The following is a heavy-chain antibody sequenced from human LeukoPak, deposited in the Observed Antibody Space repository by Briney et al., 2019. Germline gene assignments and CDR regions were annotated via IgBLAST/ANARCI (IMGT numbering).Heavy chain of an antibody. CDR1: GFTFSSYA. J-gene: IGHJ4*02. Sequence: GGSLRLSCAASGFTFSSYAMSWVRQAPGKGLEWVSSISSSSSYIYYADSVKGRFTISRDNAKNSLYLQMNSLRAEDTAVYYCARVPHPVAAAAYYFDYWGQGTLVTVSS. D-gene: IGHD6-13*01. CDR2: ISSSSSYI. CDR3: ARVPHPVAAAAYYFDY. V-gene: IGHV3-21*01.